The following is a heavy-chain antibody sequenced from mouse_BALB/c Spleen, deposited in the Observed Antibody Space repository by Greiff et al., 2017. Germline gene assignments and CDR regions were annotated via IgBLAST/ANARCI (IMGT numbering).Heavy chain of an antibody. CDR2: ISSGGST. V-gene: IGHV5-6-5*01. D-gene: IGHD1-1*01. Sequence: EVQLVESGGGLVKPGGSLKLSCAASGFTFSSYAMSWVRQTPEKRLEWVASISSGGSTYYPDSVKGRFTISRDNARNILYLQMSSLRSEDTAMYYCARGPITTVVVPFDYWGQGTTLTVSS. J-gene: IGHJ2*01. CDR3: ARGPITTVVVPFDY. CDR1: GFTFSSYA.